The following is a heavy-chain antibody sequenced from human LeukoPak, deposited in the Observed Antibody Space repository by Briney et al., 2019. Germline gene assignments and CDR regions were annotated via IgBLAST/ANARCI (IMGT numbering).Heavy chain of an antibody. J-gene: IGHJ4*02. CDR1: GGSISSYY. D-gene: IGHD3-22*01. CDR2: IYYGGST. V-gene: IGHV4-59*01. CDR3: ARLPYYYDSSGYYGGY. Sequence: SETLSLTCTVSGGSISSYYWSWIRQPPGKGLEWIGYIYYGGSTNYNPSLKSRVTISVDTSKNQFSLKLSSVTAADTAVYYCARLPYYYDSSGYYGGYWGQGTLVTVSS.